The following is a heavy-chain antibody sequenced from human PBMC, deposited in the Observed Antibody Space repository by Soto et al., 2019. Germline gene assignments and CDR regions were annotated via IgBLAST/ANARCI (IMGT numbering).Heavy chain of an antibody. Sequence: PGGSLRLSCAASGFIFSNYAMSWVRQAPGKGLEWVSAISNGGDDTYYLDSVKGRFTISRDNSKNTLYLQMNSLRAEDTALYYCTSGPFHDTSGVDYWGQGTLVTVSS. CDR1: GFIFSNYA. CDR2: ISNGGDDT. CDR3: TSGPFHDTSGVDY. D-gene: IGHD3-22*01. V-gene: IGHV3-23*01. J-gene: IGHJ4*02.